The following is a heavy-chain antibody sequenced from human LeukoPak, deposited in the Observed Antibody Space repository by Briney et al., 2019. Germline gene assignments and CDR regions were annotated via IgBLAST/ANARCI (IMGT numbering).Heavy chain of an antibody. CDR3: ARSTIPYNWNDPFVY. V-gene: IGHV1-24*01. CDR2: FDPEHGET. D-gene: IGHD1-1*01. Sequence: GASVKVSCKVSGYTLTELSMHWVRQAPGKGLEWMGGFDPEHGETIYTQKFQGRVTMTTDTSTSTAYMELRSLRSDDTAVYYCARSTIPYNWNDPFVYWGQGTLVTVSS. J-gene: IGHJ4*02. CDR1: GYTLTELS.